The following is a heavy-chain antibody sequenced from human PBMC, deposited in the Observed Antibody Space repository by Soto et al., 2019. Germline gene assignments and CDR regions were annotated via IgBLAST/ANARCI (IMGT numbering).Heavy chain of an antibody. CDR3: ARPQFSGIYHDTFNI. D-gene: IGHD1-26*01. J-gene: IGHJ3*02. CDR1: GPSISSSTYY. Sequence: SETLSLTCTVSGPSISSSTYYLGWIRPPPGKGLEWIGSVYYSENTYYNPSLKSRVTISVDTSKNLFSLKLTSVTAADTAMYYCARPQFSGIYHDTFNIWGQGTMVTVSS. V-gene: IGHV4-39*02. CDR2: VYYSENT.